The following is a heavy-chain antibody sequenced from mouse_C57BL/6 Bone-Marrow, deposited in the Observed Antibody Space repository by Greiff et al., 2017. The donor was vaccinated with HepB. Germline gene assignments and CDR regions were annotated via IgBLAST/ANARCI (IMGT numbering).Heavy chain of an antibody. Sequence: VKLVESGPGLVAPSQSLSITCTVSGFSLTSYAISWVRQPPGKGLEWLGVIWTGGGTNYNSALKSRLSISKDNSKSQVFLKMNSLQTDDTARYYCARSRQLRLHYAMDYWGQGTSVTVSS. V-gene: IGHV2-9-1*01. D-gene: IGHD3-2*02. J-gene: IGHJ4*01. CDR1: GFSLTSYA. CDR3: ARSRQLRLHYAMDY. CDR2: IWTGGGT.